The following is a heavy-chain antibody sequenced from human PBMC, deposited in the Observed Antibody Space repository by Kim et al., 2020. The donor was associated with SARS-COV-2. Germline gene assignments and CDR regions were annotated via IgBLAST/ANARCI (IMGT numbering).Heavy chain of an antibody. Sequence: GGSLRLSCAASGFTFSSYWMSWVRQAPGKGLEWVANIKQDGSEEYYVDSVQGRFTSSRDNSKNSLYLQMNSLRAEDTAVYYCARGIYCTSTSCYKGYAFDIWGPGTTVPV. CDR2: IKQDGSEE. CDR1: GFTFSSYW. D-gene: IGHD2-2*02. V-gene: IGHV3-7*03. J-gene: IGHJ3*02. CDR3: ARGIYCTSTSCYKGYAFDI.